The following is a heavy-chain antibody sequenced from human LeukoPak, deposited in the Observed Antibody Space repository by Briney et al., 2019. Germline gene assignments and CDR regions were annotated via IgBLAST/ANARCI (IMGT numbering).Heavy chain of an antibody. J-gene: IGHJ4*02. V-gene: IGHV4-59*12. CDR3: ARDLSRSSSSAGGFGY. D-gene: IGHD6-13*01. CDR1: GGSISRYY. CDR2: IYYSGST. Sequence: SETLSLTCTVSGGSISRYYWSWIRQPPGKGLEWIGYIYYSGSTNYNPSLKSRVTISVDTSKNQFSLRLSSVTAADTAVYYCARDLSRSSSSAGGFGYWGQGTLVTVSS.